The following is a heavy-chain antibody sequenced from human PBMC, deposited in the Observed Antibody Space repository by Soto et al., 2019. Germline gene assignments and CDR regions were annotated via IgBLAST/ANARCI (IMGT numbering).Heavy chain of an antibody. CDR1: GFTFSSYA. CDR2: ISYDGSNK. J-gene: IGHJ4*02. V-gene: IGHV3-30-3*01. CDR3: ARERYSSGWPFDY. Sequence: AGGSLRLSCAASGFTFSSYAMHWVRQAPGKGLEWVAVISYDGSNKYYADSVKGRFTISRDNSKNTLYLQMNSLRAEDTAVYYCARERYSSGWPFDYWGQGNLVTVSS. D-gene: IGHD6-25*01.